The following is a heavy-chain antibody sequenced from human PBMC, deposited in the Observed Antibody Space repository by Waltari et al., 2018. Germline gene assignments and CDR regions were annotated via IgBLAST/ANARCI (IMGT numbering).Heavy chain of an antibody. CDR3: ATFYDYIWGSYRYKAFDI. CDR2: IRYDGSNK. CDR1: GFTFSSYG. V-gene: IGHV3-30*02. J-gene: IGHJ3*02. D-gene: IGHD3-16*02. Sequence: QVQLVESGGGVVQPGGSLRLSCAASGFTFSSYGMNWVRQAPGKGLEWVAFIRYDGSNKYYADSVKGRFTISRDNSKNTLYLQMNSLRAEDTAVYYCATFYDYIWGSYRYKAFDIWGQGTMVTVSS.